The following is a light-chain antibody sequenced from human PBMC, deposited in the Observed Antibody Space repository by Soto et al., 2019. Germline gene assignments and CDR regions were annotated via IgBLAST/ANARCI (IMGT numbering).Light chain of an antibody. CDR2: GVT. CDR1: SSDVGGYNY. J-gene: IGLJ1*01. V-gene: IGLV2-14*01. Sequence: QSALTQPASVSGSPGQSITISCTGTSSDVGGYNYVYWYQQHPGIAPKLLIYGVTNRPSGVSTRFSGSKSGNTASLTISGLQAEDEADYYCSSYTSASTLLYLFGTGTKLTVL. CDR3: SSYTSASTLLYL.